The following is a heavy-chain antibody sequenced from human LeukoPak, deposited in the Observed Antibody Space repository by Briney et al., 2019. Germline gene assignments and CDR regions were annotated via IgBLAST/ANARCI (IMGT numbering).Heavy chain of an antibody. J-gene: IGHJ4*02. D-gene: IGHD1-1*01. Sequence: PGGSLRLSCAASGFPFGSYAMTWVRQAPGKGLESVSVITDGADTYYADSVKGRFTISRDKSQNTVHLQMDNLRAGDTAVYYCAKVDYWSPENYLDSWAREPWSPSP. V-gene: IGHV3-23*01. CDR3: AKVDYWSPENYLDS. CDR1: GFPFGSYA. CDR2: ITDGADT.